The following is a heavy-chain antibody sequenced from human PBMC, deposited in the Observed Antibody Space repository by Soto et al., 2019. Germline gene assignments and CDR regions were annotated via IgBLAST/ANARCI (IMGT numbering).Heavy chain of an antibody. CDR2: LSYSGST. J-gene: IGHJ4*02. CDR1: GGSISSYY. D-gene: IGHD6-13*01. CDR3: ARDAAAGIGTDY. Sequence: SETLSLTCTVSGGSISSYYWGCIRQPPGKRLEWIGYLSYSGSTNYNPSLKSRVTISGDSSKNQFSLKLTSVTAADTAVYYCARDAAAGIGTDYLGQATPVTVSS. V-gene: IGHV4-59*01.